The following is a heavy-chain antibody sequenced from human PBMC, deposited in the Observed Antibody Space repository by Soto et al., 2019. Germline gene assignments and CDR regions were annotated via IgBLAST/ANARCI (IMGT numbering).Heavy chain of an antibody. J-gene: IGHJ4*02. CDR2: ISYDGSNK. Sequence: QVQLVEPGGGVVQPGRSLRLSCAASGFTFSSYAMHWVRQAPGKGLEWVAVISYDGSNKYYADSVKGRFTISRDNSKNTLYLQMNSLRAEDTAVYYCARDPYYDILNGYPDYWGQGTLVTVSS. V-gene: IGHV3-30-3*01. D-gene: IGHD3-9*01. CDR1: GFTFSSYA. CDR3: ARDPYYDILNGYPDY.